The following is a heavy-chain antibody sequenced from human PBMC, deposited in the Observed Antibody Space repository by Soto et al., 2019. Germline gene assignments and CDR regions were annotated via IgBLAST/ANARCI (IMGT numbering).Heavy chain of an antibody. Sequence: PSETLSVTCTVAGGYISSGGCSWSWVRKSPGKGLEWIGHIYNSGITYYNPSLKSRVVISIDTSRNQFSLRLNSLTAADRAVYFCARGVTVFGLVSRFWFDPWGQGTVVTVSS. D-gene: IGHD3-3*01. CDR3: ARGVTVFGLVSRFWFDP. J-gene: IGHJ5*02. CDR2: IYNSGIT. V-gene: IGHV4-30-4*01. CDR1: GGYISSGGCS.